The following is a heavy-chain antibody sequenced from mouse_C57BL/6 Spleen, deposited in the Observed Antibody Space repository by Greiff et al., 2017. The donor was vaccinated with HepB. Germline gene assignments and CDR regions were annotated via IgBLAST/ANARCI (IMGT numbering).Heavy chain of an antibody. Sequence: VQLKESEGGLVQPGSSMKLSCTASGFTFSDYYMAWVRQVPEKGLEWVANINYDGSSTYYLDSLKSRFIISRDNAKNILYLQMSSLKSEDTATYYCARDPYYGSSSWYFDVWGTGTTVTVSS. CDR3: ARDPYYGSSSWYFDV. D-gene: IGHD1-1*01. V-gene: IGHV5-16*01. CDR2: INYDGSST. CDR1: GFTFSDYY. J-gene: IGHJ1*03.